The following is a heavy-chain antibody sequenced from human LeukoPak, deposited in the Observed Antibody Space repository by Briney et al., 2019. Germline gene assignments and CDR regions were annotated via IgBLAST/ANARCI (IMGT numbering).Heavy chain of an antibody. CDR1: GGSISSSSYY. Sequence: SETLSLTCTVSGGSISSSSYYWGWIRQPPGKGLEWIGSIYYSGSTYYNPSLKSRVTISVDTSKNQFSLKLSSVTAADTAVYYCAREELTGDPGAFDIWGQGTMVTVSS. CDR2: IYYSGST. V-gene: IGHV4-39*02. J-gene: IGHJ3*02. D-gene: IGHD7-27*01. CDR3: AREELTGDPGAFDI.